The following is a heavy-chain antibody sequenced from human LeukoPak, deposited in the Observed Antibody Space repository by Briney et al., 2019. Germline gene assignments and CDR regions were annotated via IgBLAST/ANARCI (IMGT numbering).Heavy chain of an antibody. CDR1: GGSISSYY. D-gene: IGHD3-10*01. CDR2: IYYSGST. Sequence: SETLSLTCTVSGGSISSYYWSWIWQPPGKGLEWIGYIYYSGSTNYNPSLKSRVTISVDTSKNQFSLKLSSVTAADTAVYYCARLIWFGTSDFWFDPWGQGTLVTVSS. CDR3: ARLIWFGTSDFWFDP. V-gene: IGHV4-59*01. J-gene: IGHJ5*02.